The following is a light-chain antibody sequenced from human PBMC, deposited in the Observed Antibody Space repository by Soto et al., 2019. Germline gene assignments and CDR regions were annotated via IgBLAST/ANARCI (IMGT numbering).Light chain of an antibody. V-gene: IGLV1-44*01. Sequence: QAVVTQPPSASGTPGQRVTISCSGSSSNIGSNTVNWYQQLPGTAPKLLIYSNNQRPSGVPERFSGSKSVTSASMAISGLQSEDAAAYYCAAWDDSLNGHVVFGGGTKVTVL. CDR2: SNN. CDR1: SSNIGSNT. J-gene: IGLJ2*01. CDR3: AAWDDSLNGHVV.